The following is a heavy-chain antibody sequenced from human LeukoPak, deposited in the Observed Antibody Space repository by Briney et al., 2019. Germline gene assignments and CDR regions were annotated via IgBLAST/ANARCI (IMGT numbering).Heavy chain of an antibody. CDR1: GGSICNYC. J-gene: IGHJ4*02. D-gene: IGHD3-3*01. CDR2: VYSSGYT. Sequence: SETLSLTCTVSGGSICNYCWSWIRQPPGKGLEWIGYVYSSGYTNYNPSLKSRVTISVDTSNNHFSLRLSSVTAADTAVYYCARLTRFVSGVLNPLDYWGQGTLVTVSS. CDR3: ARLTRFVSGVLNPLDY. V-gene: IGHV4-59*08.